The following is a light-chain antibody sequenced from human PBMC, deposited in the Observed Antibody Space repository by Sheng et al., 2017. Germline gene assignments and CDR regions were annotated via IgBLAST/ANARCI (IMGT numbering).Light chain of an antibody. CDR2: GAS. Sequence: EIVLTQSPGTLSLSPGERATLSCRASQTVTRFLAWYQHKPGQAPRLLIHGASNRATGIPARFSGGGSGTDFTLTIAGLEPEDFAVYYCQQRSSWPLTFGGGTQVEIK. V-gene: IGKV3-11*01. J-gene: IGKJ4*01. CDR3: QQRSSWPLT. CDR1: QTVTRF.